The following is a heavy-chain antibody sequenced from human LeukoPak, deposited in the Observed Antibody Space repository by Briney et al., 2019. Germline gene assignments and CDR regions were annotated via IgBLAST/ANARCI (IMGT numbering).Heavy chain of an antibody. J-gene: IGHJ4*02. CDR1: GFSFGNYA. CDR3: AKGRITMIASGYF. V-gene: IGHV3-23*01. D-gene: IGHD3-22*01. CDR2: ISGSGGST. Sequence: QSGGSLRLSCVASGFSFGNYAMSWVRQAPGKGLEWVSAISGSGGSTYYADSVKGRSTISRDNSKNTLYLQMNSLRAEDTAVYYCAKGRITMIASGYFRGQGTLVTVSS.